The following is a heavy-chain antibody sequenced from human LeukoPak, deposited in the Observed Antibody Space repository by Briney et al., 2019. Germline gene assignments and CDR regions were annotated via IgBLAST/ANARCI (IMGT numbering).Heavy chain of an antibody. J-gene: IGHJ5*02. V-gene: IGHV5-51*01. D-gene: IGHD2-15*01. CDR1: GYSFTSYW. Sequence: GGSLKISCKGSGYSFTSYWIGWVRQMPGKGLEWMGIIYPGDSDTRYSPSFQGQVTISADKSISTAYLQWSSLKASDTAMYYCARQGCSSGSCYFSWFDPWGQGTLVTVSS. CDR3: ARQGCSSGSCYFSWFDP. CDR2: IYPGDSDT.